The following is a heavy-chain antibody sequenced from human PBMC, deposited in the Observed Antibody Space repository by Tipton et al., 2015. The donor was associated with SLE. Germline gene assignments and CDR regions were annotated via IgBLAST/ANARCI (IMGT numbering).Heavy chain of an antibody. J-gene: IGHJ6*02. V-gene: IGHV3-48*03. Sequence: SLRLSCAASGFTFSNYEMNWVRQAPGKGLEGISYISSSGNTKYYADSVKGRFTISRDNAKNSLYLDMNSLRAEDTAVYYCAISAPDVWGQGTTVTVSS. D-gene: IGHD3-3*02. CDR1: GFTFSNYE. CDR3: AISAPDV. CDR2: ISSSGNTK.